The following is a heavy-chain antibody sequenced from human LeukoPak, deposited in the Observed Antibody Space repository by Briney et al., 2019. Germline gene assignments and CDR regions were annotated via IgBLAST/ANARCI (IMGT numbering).Heavy chain of an antibody. CDR2: INHSGST. V-gene: IGHV4-34*01. CDR1: GGSFSGYY. CDR3: ARDREMNGGSLYWYFDL. J-gene: IGHJ2*01. D-gene: IGHD6-25*01. Sequence: SETLSLTCAVYGGSFSGYYWSWIRQPPGKGLEWIGEINHSGSTNYNPSLKSRVTISVDTSKNQFSLKLSSVTAADTAVYYCARDREMNGGSLYWYFDLWGRGTLVTVSS.